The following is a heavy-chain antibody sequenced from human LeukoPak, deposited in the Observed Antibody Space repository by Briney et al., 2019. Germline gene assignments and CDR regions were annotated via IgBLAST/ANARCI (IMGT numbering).Heavy chain of an antibody. CDR2: INPNSGDT. CDR3: ARAMGYYDPIVVFDY. Sequence: ASVKVSCTASGYTFTGYYMHWGRQAPGQGLEWMGWINPNSGDTNYAQTFQGRVTMTRDTSITAAYMEMSRLRSDDTAVYFCARAMGYYDPIVVFDYWGQGALVTVSS. J-gene: IGHJ4*02. V-gene: IGHV1-2*02. D-gene: IGHD3-22*01. CDR1: GYTFTGYY.